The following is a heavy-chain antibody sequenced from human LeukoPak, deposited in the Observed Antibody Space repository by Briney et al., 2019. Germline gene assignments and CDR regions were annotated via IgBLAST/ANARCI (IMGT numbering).Heavy chain of an antibody. J-gene: IGHJ4*02. V-gene: IGHV4-59*01. Sequence: PSETLSLTCTVSGGSIGSYYWSWIRQPPGKGLEWIGYIYYSGSTNYNPSLKSRVTISVDTSKNQFSLKLSSVTAADTAVYYCARSSQVAPTGFDYWGQGTLVTVSS. CDR3: ARSSQVAPTGFDY. D-gene: IGHD2-8*02. CDR2: IYYSGST. CDR1: GGSIGSYY.